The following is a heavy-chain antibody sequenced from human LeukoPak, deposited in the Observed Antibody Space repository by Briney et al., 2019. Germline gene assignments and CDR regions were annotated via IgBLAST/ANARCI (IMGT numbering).Heavy chain of an antibody. CDR3: AREYSSSWTPAQHFDY. CDR1: GYTFTSYD. Sequence: ASVKVSCKASGYTFTSYDINWVRQATGQGLEWMGWMNPNSGNTGYAQKFQGRVTITRNTSISTAYMELSSLRAEDTAVYYCAREYSSSWTPAQHFDYWGQGTLVTVSS. CDR2: MNPNSGNT. J-gene: IGHJ4*02. V-gene: IGHV1-8*03. D-gene: IGHD6-13*01.